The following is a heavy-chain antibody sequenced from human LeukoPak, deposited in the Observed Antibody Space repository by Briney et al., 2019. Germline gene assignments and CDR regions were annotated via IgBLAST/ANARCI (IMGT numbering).Heavy chain of an antibody. CDR2: IIPILGIA. Sequence: ASVKVSCKASGGTFSSYAISWVRQAPGQGPEWLGRIIPILGIANYAQRFQGRVTVTADKSTSTAYMELSSLRSEDTAVYYCARDRGSSWHPPHYYYYGMDVWGQGTTVTVSS. D-gene: IGHD6-13*01. V-gene: IGHV1-69*04. J-gene: IGHJ6*02. CDR3: ARDRGSSWHPPHYYYYGMDV. CDR1: GGTFSSYA.